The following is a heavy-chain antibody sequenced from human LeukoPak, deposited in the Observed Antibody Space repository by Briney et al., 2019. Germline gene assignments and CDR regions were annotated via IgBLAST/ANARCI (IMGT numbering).Heavy chain of an antibody. J-gene: IGHJ4*02. Sequence: ASVKVSCKVSGYTLTELSMHWVRQAPGKGLEWMGGFDPEDGETIYAQKFQGRVTMTEDTSTDTAYMELSSLRSEDTAVYYCATRVDVDTAMIFDCWGQGTLVTVSS. CDR2: FDPEDGET. CDR1: GYTLTELS. V-gene: IGHV1-24*01. CDR3: ATRVDVDTAMIFDC. D-gene: IGHD5-18*01.